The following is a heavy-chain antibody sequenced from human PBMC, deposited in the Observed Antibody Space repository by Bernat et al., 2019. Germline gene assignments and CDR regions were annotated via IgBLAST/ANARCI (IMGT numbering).Heavy chain of an antibody. V-gene: IGHV3-30*01. CDR2: ISYDGSNK. Sequence: VQLVESGGGLVKPGGSLRLSCAASGFTFSSYAMHWVRQAPGKGLEWVAVISYDGSNKYYADSVKGRFTISRDNSKNTLYLQMNSLRAEDTAVYYCASLYYFDYWGQGTLVTVSS. CDR3: ASLYYFDY. CDR1: GFTFSSYA. J-gene: IGHJ4*02.